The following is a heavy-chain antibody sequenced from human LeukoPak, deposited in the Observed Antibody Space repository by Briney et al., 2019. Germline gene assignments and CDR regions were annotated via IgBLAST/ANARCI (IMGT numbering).Heavy chain of an antibody. V-gene: IGHV1-18*01. CDR2: ISAYNGNT. CDR3: AREGRYSSSSKARGAYYYYYYMDV. CDR1: GYTFTSYG. J-gene: IGHJ6*03. Sequence: EASVKVSCKASGYTFTSYGISWVRQAPGQGLEWMGWISAYNGNTNYAQKLQGRVTMTTDTSTSTAYMELRSLRSDDTAVYYRAREGRYSSSSKARGAYYYYYYMDVWGKGTTVTVSS. D-gene: IGHD6-6*01.